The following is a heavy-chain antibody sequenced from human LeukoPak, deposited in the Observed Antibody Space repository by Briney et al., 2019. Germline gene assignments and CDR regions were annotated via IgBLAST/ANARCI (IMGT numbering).Heavy chain of an antibody. V-gene: IGHV3-21*01. CDR3: ARLDCSSTSCYQYGMDV. CDR1: GFTFSSYE. Sequence: PGGSLRLSCAASGFTFSSYEMNWVRQAPGKGLEWVSSISSSSSYIYYADSVKGRFTISRDNAKNSLYLQMNSLRAEDTAVYYCARLDCSSTSCYQYGMDVWGQGTTVTVSS. CDR2: ISSSSSYI. J-gene: IGHJ6*02. D-gene: IGHD2-2*01.